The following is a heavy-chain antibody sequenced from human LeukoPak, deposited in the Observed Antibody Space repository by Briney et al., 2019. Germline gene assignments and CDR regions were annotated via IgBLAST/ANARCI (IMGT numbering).Heavy chain of an antibody. CDR1: GFTFRNYG. CDR3: VRDRGTRFLDL. D-gene: IGHD3-10*01. CDR2: IWYDASNQ. V-gene: IGHV3-33*08. J-gene: IGHJ2*01. Sequence: GGSLRLSCAASGFTFRNYGMHWVRQAPGKGLEWVAVIWYDASNQYYADSVKGRFTISRDNSKNTVSLQMNSLRAEDTAVYYCVRDRGTRFLDLGGRGTPVTVSS.